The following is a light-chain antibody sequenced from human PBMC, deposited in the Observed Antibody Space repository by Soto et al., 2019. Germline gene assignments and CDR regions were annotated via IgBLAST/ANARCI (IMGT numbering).Light chain of an antibody. CDR3: QQYGISPPT. Sequence: IVMTQSTATLSLSPGERATLSCRASQSVSSSYLAWYQQKPGQAPRLLIYGASSRATGIPDRFSGSGSGTDFTLTISRLEPEDFAVYYCQQYGISPPTSGQGARPEI. CDR2: GAS. V-gene: IGKV3-20*01. CDR1: QSVSSSY. J-gene: IGKJ5*01.